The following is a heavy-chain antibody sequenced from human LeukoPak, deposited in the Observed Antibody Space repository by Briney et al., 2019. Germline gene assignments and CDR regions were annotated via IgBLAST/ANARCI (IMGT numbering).Heavy chain of an antibody. CDR3: ARDSGSSRRYYGMDV. V-gene: IGHV4-31*03. D-gene: IGHD6-13*01. J-gene: IGHJ6*02. CDR2: IDYSGST. CDR1: GGSISSGTYY. Sequence: SETLSLTCTVSGGSISSGTYYWSWIRQHPGKGLEWIGYIDYSGSTNYNPSLKSRVTISVDTSKNQFSLKLSSVTAADTAVYHCARDSGSSRRYYGMDVWGQGTTVTVS.